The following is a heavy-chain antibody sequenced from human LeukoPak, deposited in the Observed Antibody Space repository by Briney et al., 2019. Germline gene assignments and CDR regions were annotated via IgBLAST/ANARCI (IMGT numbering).Heavy chain of an antibody. Sequence: SETLSLTCAVYGGSFSGYYWSWIRQPPGKGLEGIGEINHSGSTTYTPSLKSRVTISVATSKNQFSLKLSSVTAADTAVYYCARSYGSGSYPFDYWGQGTLVTVSS. V-gene: IGHV4-34*01. D-gene: IGHD3-10*01. CDR1: GGSFSGYY. J-gene: IGHJ4*02. CDR2: INHSGST. CDR3: ARSYGSGSYPFDY.